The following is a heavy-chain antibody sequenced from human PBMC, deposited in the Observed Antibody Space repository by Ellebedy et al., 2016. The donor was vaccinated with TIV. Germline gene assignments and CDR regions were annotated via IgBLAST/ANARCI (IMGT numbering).Heavy chain of an antibody. CDR3: ARDRANYTTVYWYFDL. J-gene: IGHJ2*01. CDR2: ISGNGDTV. D-gene: IGHD4/OR15-4a*01. V-gene: IGHV3-48*02. Sequence: GESLKISCVASGFIFSRYSINWVRQAPGKGLEWISYISGNGDTVYYADSVRGRFTISSDNAKNSVFLQMNSLRDEDTAVYYCARDRANYTTVYWYFDLWGRGTLVTVSS. CDR1: GFIFSRYS.